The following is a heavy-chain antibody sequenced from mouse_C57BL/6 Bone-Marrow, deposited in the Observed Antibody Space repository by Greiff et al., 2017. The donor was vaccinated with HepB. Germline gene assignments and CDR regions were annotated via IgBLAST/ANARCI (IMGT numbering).Heavy chain of an antibody. D-gene: IGHD2-12*01. CDR3: VRVYSLYAMDY. Sequence: DVMLVESGGGLVQPKGSLKLSCAASGFSFNTYAMNWVRQAPGKGLEWVARIRSKSNNYATYYADSVKDRFTISRDDSESMLYLQMNNLKTEDTAMYYCVRVYSLYAMDYWGQGTSVTVSS. CDR2: IRSKSNNYAT. CDR1: GFSFNTYA. V-gene: IGHV10-1*01. J-gene: IGHJ4*01.